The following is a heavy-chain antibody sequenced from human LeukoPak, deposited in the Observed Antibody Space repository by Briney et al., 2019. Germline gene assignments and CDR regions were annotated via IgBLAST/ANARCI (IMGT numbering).Heavy chain of an antibody. V-gene: IGHV3-30*04. J-gene: IGHJ4*02. CDR3: AKPAISSRGWYYDY. CDR2: ISYDGSSK. D-gene: IGHD6-19*01. CDR1: EFTFSNYL. Sequence: PGGSLRLSCAASEFTFSNYLMHWVRQAPGKGLEWVAVISYDGSSKYYADSVKGRFTISRDNSKNTLYLQMNSLRAEDTAVYYCAKPAISSRGWYYDYWGQGTLVTVSS.